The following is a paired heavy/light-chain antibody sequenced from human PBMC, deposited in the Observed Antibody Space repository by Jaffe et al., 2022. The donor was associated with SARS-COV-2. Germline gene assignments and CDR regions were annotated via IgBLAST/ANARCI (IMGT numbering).Light chain of an antibody. Sequence: EIVMTQSPLSLPVTPGEPASISCRSSQSLLYSNGNNYLNWYLQKPGQSPQLLIYLASNRASGVPDRFSGSGSGTDFTLKISRVEAEDVGAYYCMQALQNPLTFGGGTKVEIK. CDR1: QSLLYSNGNNY. V-gene: IGKV2-28*01. CDR3: MQALQNPLT. J-gene: IGKJ4*01. CDR2: LAS.
Heavy chain of an antibody. CDR2: FYHNGDT. J-gene: IGHJ4*02. Sequence: QVQLEESGPGLVKPSETLSLTCTGPGYSINSFYYWGWVRQPPGKGLEWIVSFYHNGDTYYNPSLESRVTISVDTSKSHFSLKLTSVTAADTAVYYCARTPWDDNRGRTFDSWGQGTLVTVSS. CDR3: ARTPWDDNRGRTFDS. CDR1: GYSINSFYY. V-gene: IGHV4-38-2*02. D-gene: IGHD3-22*01.